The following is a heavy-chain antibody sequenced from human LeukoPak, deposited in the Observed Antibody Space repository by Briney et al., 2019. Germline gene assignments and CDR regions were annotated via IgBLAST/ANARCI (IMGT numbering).Heavy chain of an antibody. CDR2: VDPGGST. CDR3: ATDGSSRPESY. CDR1: GFTVNSNY. V-gene: IGHV3-66*01. J-gene: IGHJ4*02. D-gene: IGHD3-10*01. Sequence: PGGSLRLSCAASGFTVNSNYMIWVRQAPGKGLEWVSLVDPGGSTYYAESAKGRFSISRDNSRNTVYLQMYSLRADDTAVYYCATDGSSRPESYWGQGTRVTVSS.